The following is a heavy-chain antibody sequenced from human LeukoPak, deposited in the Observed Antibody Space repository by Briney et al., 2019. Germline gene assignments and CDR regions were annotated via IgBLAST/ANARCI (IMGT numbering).Heavy chain of an antibody. CDR3: ARQGIVGAKRGGWFDY. D-gene: IGHD1-26*01. J-gene: IGHJ4*02. Sequence: GGSLRLSCAASGSTFSSYGMHWVRQAPGKGLEWVAVIWYDGSNENYADSVKGRFTISRDNSKKTMYLQMNSLRAEDTAVYYCARQGIVGAKRGGWFDYWGQGTLVTVSS. CDR1: GSTFSSYG. V-gene: IGHV3-33*01. CDR2: IWYDGSNE.